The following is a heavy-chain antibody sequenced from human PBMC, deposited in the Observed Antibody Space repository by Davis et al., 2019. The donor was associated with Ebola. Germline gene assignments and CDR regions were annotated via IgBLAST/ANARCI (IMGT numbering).Heavy chain of an antibody. D-gene: IGHD1-14*01. CDR1: EFTFSSYG. J-gene: IGHJ5*01. Sequence: GESLKISCAASEFTFSSYGMTWVRQAPGKGLEWISLISNTGTTYYIESVRGRFTISRDNAKNSLYLQMNSLRADDTAVYYCARANGITPPWFDSWGQGTLVTVSS. CDR2: ISNTGTT. CDR3: ARANGITPPWFDS. V-gene: IGHV3-23*05.